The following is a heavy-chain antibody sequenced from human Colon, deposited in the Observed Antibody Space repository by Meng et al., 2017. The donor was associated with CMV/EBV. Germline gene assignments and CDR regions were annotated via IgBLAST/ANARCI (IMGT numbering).Heavy chain of an antibody. Sequence: SETLSLTCIVSGGSVSGYYWSWIRQPPGKGLEWIGYVHYSGRTHYNPSLMNRVTISVDTSKNQFSLNVESVTAADTAVYYCAQLRGITGWFDPWGQGTLGTVSS. CDR3: AQLRGITGWFDP. V-gene: IGHV4-59*02. D-gene: IGHD1-14*01. J-gene: IGHJ5*02. CDR1: GGSVSGYY. CDR2: VHYSGRT.